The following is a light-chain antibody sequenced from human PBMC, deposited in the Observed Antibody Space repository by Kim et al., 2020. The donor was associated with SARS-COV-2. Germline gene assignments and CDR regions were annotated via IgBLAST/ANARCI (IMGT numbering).Light chain of an antibody. Sequence: PGQTAKITCAGDALSKQYSYWYQQKPGQAPVLTIYQDVERPSGIPERFSGSTSGTTVTLTIIAVQAEDEADYYCQSADTSGTSVLFGGGTQLTVL. J-gene: IGLJ2*01. CDR1: ALSKQY. V-gene: IGLV3-25*03. CDR3: QSADTSGTSVL. CDR2: QDV.